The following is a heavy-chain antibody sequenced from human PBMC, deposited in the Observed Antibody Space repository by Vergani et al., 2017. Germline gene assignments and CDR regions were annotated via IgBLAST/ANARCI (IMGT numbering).Heavy chain of an antibody. D-gene: IGHD3-10*01. Sequence: QVQLQESGPGLVKPSETLSLTCTVSGGSISSYYWSWIRQPPGKGLEWIGYIYYSGSTNYNPSLKSRVTISVDTSKNQFSLKLSFVTAADTAVYYCARALTLAYYCGSGGYYHYYYYYMDVWGKGTTVTVSS. J-gene: IGHJ6*03. CDR3: ARALTLAYYCGSGGYYHYYYYYMDV. CDR1: GGSISSYY. CDR2: IYYSGST. V-gene: IGHV4-59*01.